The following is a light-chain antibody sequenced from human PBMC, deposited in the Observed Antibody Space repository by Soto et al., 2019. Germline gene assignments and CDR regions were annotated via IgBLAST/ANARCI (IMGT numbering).Light chain of an antibody. J-gene: IGLJ1*01. Sequence: QSVLTQPASVSGSPGQSITISCTGISSDVGGYNYVSWYQQHPDKAPKLMIYEVSNRPSGVSGRFSGPKSGNTASLTISGLQAEDEADYYCSSFTGSSTLAYVFGTGTKVTVL. CDR3: SSFTGSSTLAYV. CDR1: SSDVGGYNY. CDR2: EVS. V-gene: IGLV2-14*01.